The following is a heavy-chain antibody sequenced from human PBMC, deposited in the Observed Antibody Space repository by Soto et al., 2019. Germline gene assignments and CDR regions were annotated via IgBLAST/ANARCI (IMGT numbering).Heavy chain of an antibody. CDR3: ARGGSSDWQVAFDF. J-gene: IGHJ3*01. CDR2: VNHNGRN. D-gene: IGHD6-19*01. CDR1: GWSFSGYF. Sequence: XETLSLTCDVYGWSFSGYFWNWIRQSPGKGLEWIGKVNHNGRNNYNPSLKSRVTISLDMSKKQISLKLTSVTAADTAVYYCARGGSSDWQVAFDFWGHGTMVTVSS. V-gene: IGHV4-34*01.